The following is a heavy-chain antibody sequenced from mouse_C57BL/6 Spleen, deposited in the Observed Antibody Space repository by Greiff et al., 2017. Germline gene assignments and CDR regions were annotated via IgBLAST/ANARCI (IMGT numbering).Heavy chain of an antibody. CDR3: DRQRGYAMDY. Sequence: VQLQQPGTELVKPGASVKLSCKASGYTFTSYWMHWVKQRPGQCLEWIGNINPSNGVTNYNEKFKSKATLTVDKSSSTAYMPHSSLTSEDSAVYYCDRQRGYAMDYWGQGTSVTVSS. V-gene: IGHV1-53*01. CDR1: GYTFTSYW. J-gene: IGHJ4*01. CDR2: INPSNGVT.